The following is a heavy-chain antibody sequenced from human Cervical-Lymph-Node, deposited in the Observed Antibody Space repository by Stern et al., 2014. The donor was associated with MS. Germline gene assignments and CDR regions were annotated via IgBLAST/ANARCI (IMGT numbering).Heavy chain of an antibody. J-gene: IGHJ6*02. Sequence: EVQLVESGGDLVQPWGSLRLSCAASGFTFNKYAMNWVRQAPGKGLECVSTISGSCGSISYADSVKGRFTISRDNSENTLYLQMHSLRAEDTAIYYCAKQYFDSSGYSYYYGMDVWGQGTTVTVSS. CDR1: GFTFNKYA. CDR3: AKQYFDSSGYSYYYGMDV. V-gene: IGHV3-23*04. D-gene: IGHD3-22*01. CDR2: ISGSCGSI.